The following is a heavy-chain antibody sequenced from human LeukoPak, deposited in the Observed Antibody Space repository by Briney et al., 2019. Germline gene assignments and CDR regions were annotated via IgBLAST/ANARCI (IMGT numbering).Heavy chain of an antibody. Sequence: PSETLSLTRTVSGGSISSSYCNWMRQPPGKGLEWIGYIYYSGSTNHNPSLKGRVTMSLDTSKNQFSLNLSSVTAADTAVYYCVTGGGWLPDYWGQGTLVTVSS. D-gene: IGHD5-24*01. CDR2: IYYSGST. CDR3: VTGGGWLPDY. V-gene: IGHV4-59*01. CDR1: GGSISSSY. J-gene: IGHJ4*02.